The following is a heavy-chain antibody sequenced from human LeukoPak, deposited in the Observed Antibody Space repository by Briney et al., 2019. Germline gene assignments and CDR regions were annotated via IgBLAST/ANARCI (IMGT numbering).Heavy chain of an antibody. CDR1: GFTFSSYG. J-gene: IGHJ4*02. V-gene: IGHV3-30*03. CDR3: ARVYETNGYLY. CDR2: ISYDGSNK. Sequence: GGSLRLSCAASGFTFSSYGMHWVRQAPGKGLEWVAVISYDGSNKYYADSVKGRFTISRDNSKNTLYLQMNSLRVEDTAVYYCARVYETNGYLYWGQGSLVTVSS. D-gene: IGHD3-22*01.